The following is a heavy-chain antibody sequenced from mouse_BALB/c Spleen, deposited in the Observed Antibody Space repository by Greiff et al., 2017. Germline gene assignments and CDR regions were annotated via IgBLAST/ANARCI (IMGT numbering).Heavy chain of an antibody. CDR2: IDPANGNT. Sequence: VQLQQSGAELVKPGASVKLSCTASGFTFNDTYMHWVKQRPEQGLEWIGRIDPANGNTKYDPKFQGKATITADTSSNTAYLQLSSLTADGTADYYGGSGYGRFDYWGQGTLVTVSA. CDR3: GSGYGRFDY. CDR1: GFTFNDTY. D-gene: IGHD2-14*01. J-gene: IGHJ3*01. V-gene: IGHV14-3*02.